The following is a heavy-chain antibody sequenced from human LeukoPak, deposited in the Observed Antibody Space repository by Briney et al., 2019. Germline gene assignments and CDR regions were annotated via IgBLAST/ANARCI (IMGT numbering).Heavy chain of an antibody. D-gene: IGHD3-22*01. CDR2: IYTSGST. V-gene: IGHV4-61*02. CDR3: ARVWTYFYDTTGYYGVPGWYCDL. J-gene: IGHJ2*01. CDR1: GGSISTDNYF. Sequence: SETLSLTCTVSGGSISTDNYFWSWLRQPAGKGLKGIGRIYTSGSTNYSPSLNSPVTISVDTSKCQFSLNLSSVTAADTAVYYCARVWTYFYDTTGYYGVPGWYCDLWGRGTLVTVSS.